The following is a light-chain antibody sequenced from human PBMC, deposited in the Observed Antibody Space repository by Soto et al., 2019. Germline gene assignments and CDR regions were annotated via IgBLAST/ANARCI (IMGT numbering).Light chain of an antibody. CDR1: QSVSSK. CDR3: QQYQNWPPIT. V-gene: IGKV3D-15*01. CDR2: GAS. Sequence: IVMTQSPDIWSVSPGERATLSCRASQSVSSKLAWYQQKPGQSPRLLIYGASTRAPGIPARFSGSGSGTEFILTISSMQSEDFSFYYCQQYQNWPPITFGQGTRLEIK. J-gene: IGKJ5*01.